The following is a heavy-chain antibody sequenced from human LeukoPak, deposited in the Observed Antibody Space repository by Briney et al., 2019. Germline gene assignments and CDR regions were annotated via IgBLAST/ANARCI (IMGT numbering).Heavy chain of an antibody. V-gene: IGHV1-69*13. CDR1: GYTFTSYG. J-gene: IGHJ4*02. Sequence: SVKVSCKASGYTFTSYGISWVRQAPGQGLEWMGAIIPMFGRTNYAEKFQGRVTITADESMTIVYLELNSLKPEDAATYYCARVAYDSSGFIDYWGQGSLVAVSS. D-gene: IGHD3-22*01. CDR3: ARVAYDSSGFIDY. CDR2: IIPMFGRT.